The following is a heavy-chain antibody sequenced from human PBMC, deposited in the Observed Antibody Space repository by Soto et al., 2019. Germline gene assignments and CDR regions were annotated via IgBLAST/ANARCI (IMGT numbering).Heavy chain of an antibody. CDR3: AKKVTIYAVDPADD. CDR2: MSGSGDDA. Sequence: ESGGGLVQPGGSLRLSCAASGFTFSNYGMSWVRQAPGKGLEWVSVMSGSGDDAYYADSVKGRFTISRDNSKNTLYLQMNSLRAEDTAVYFCAKKVTIYAVDPADDWGQGTQVAVSS. CDR1: GFTFSNYG. V-gene: IGHV3-23*01. J-gene: IGHJ4*02. D-gene: IGHD3-3*01.